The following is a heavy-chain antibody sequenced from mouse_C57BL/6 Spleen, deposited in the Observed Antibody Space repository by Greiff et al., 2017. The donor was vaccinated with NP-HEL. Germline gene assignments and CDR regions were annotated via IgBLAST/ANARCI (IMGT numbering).Heavy chain of an antibody. J-gene: IGHJ1*03. CDR1: GYSFSISW. V-gene: IGHV1-82*01. CDR3: AREGYFDV. Sequence: QVQLQQSGPELVKPGASVKISCKASGYSFSISWMNWVKQMPGKGLEWIGRIYPGDGDTNYNGKFKGKATLTADKSSSTAYMQLSSLTSEDSAVYFCAREGYFDVWGTGTTVTVSS. CDR2: IYPGDGDT.